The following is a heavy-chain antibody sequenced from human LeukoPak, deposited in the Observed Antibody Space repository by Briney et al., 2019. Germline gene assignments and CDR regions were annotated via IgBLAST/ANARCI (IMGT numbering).Heavy chain of an antibody. V-gene: IGHV1-46*01. D-gene: IGHD3-10*01. CDR3: ARGIYTSGSLGY. J-gene: IGHJ4*02. CDR1: RYSFTSYY. Sequence: ASVKVSCKASRYSFTSYYIHWVRQAPGQGLEWMGIINPSGGSTSYAPKFQGRVTMTRDTSTSTVYMELSSLRSEDTAVYYCARGIYTSGSLGYWGQGTLVTVSS. CDR2: INPSGGST.